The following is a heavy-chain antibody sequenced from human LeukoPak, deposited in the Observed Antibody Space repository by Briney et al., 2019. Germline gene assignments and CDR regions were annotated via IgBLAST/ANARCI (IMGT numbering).Heavy chain of an antibody. CDR1: GGTFSSYA. D-gene: IGHD2-2*02. Sequence: GASVKVSCKASGGTFSSYAISWVRQAPGQGLEWMGGIIPIFGTANYAQKFQDRVTITADKSTSTAYMELSSLRSEDTAVYYCARALVAIEPRAYWYYYYMDVWGKGTTVTVSS. CDR2: IIPIFGTA. V-gene: IGHV1-69*06. CDR3: ARALVAIEPRAYWYYYYMDV. J-gene: IGHJ6*03.